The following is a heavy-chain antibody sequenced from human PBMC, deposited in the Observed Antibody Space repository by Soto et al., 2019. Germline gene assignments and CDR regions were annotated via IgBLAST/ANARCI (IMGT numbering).Heavy chain of an antibody. V-gene: IGHV3-33*01. J-gene: IGHJ4*02. CDR1: GFTFSSYG. CDR3: IAAAGGGDY. Sequence: QVQLVESGGGVVQPGRSLRLSCAASGFTFSSYGMHWVRQAPGKGLEWVAVIWYDGSNKYYADSVKGRFTISRDNSKNTLYLQMNSLRAEDTAVYYCIAAAGGGDYWGQGTLVTVSS. CDR2: IWYDGSNK. D-gene: IGHD6-13*01.